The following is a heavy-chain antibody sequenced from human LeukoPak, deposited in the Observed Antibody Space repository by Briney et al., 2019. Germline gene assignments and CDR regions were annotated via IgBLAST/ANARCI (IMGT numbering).Heavy chain of an antibody. J-gene: IGHJ4*02. D-gene: IGHD6-19*01. V-gene: IGHV3-23*01. CDR3: AKDLFCGWYKGGPTDY. CDR1: GGSFSGYY. CDR2: ISGSGGST. Sequence: TSETLSLTCAVYGGSFSGYYWSWIRQPPGKGLEWVSAISGSGGSTYYADSVKGRFTISRDNSKNTLYLQMNSLRAEDTAVYYCAKDLFCGWYKGGPTDYWGQGTLVTVSS.